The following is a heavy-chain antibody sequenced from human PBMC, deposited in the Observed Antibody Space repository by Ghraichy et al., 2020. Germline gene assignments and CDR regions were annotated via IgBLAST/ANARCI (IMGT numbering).Heavy chain of an antibody. V-gene: IGHV3-23*01. CDR3: AKGIVPGAIEGDAFDV. D-gene: IGHD2-2*02. Sequence: GESLNISCAASGFTFNKFAMNWVRQAPGKGLEWVSGISGSAVTKYHADSVKGRFTISRDNSKNTLYLQMNSLRAEDTAVYFCAKGIVPGAIEGDAFDVWGQGTMVTVSS. CDR2: ISGSAVTK. J-gene: IGHJ3*01. CDR1: GFTFNKFA.